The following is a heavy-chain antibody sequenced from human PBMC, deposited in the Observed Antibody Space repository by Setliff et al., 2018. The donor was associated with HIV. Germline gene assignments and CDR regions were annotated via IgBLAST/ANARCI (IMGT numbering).Heavy chain of an antibody. J-gene: IGHJ5*02. D-gene: IGHD3-22*01. Sequence: SETLSLTCTVSGGSISNSRYYWSWIRQPPGKGLEWIGSIYYSGSTYYNPSLKSRVTISVDNSKNQFSLKLSSVTAADAAVYYCASRVYYYDSSGYLREEGFDPWGQGTLVTVSS. CDR1: GGSISNSRYY. CDR2: IYYSGST. CDR3: ASRVYYYDSSGYLREEGFDP. V-gene: IGHV4-39*01.